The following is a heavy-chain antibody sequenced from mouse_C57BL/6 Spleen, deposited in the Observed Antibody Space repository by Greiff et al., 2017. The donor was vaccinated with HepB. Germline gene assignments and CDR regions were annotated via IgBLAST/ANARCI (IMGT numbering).Heavy chain of an antibody. J-gene: IGHJ4*01. CDR3: ARDWDFYAMDD. CDR1: GFTFSDYG. CDR2: ISSGSSTI. Sequence: EVKVVESGGGLVKPGGSLKLSCAASGFTFSDYGMHWVRQAPEKGLEWVAYISSGSSTIYYADTVKGRFTISIDNAKNTLFLQLTSLRSEDTAMYYCARDWDFYAMDDWGQGTSVTVSS. D-gene: IGHD4-1*01. V-gene: IGHV5-17*01.